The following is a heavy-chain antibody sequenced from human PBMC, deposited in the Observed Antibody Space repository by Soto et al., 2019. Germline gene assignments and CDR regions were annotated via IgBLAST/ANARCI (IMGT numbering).Heavy chain of an antibody. V-gene: IGHV1-18*01. CDR2: ISAYNGNT. CDR3: ARGDYYYDSRGKVIRAPYNY. J-gene: IGHJ4*02. D-gene: IGHD3-22*01. Sequence: GASVKVSCKASGYTFTSYGISWVRQAPGQGLEWMGWISAYNGNTNYAQKLQGRVTMTTDTSTSTAYMELRSQRSDDTAVYYCARGDYYYDSRGKVIRAPYNYWGQGTLVTVSS. CDR1: GYTFTSYG.